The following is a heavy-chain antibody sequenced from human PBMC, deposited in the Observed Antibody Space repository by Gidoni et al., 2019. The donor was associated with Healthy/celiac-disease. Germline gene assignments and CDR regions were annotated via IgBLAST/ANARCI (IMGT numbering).Heavy chain of an antibody. V-gene: IGHV4-4*07. J-gene: IGHJ6*02. D-gene: IGHD7-27*01. Sequence: QVQLQESGPGLVKPSATLSLTCTVSGGSISSYYWSWIRQPAGKGLEWIGRIYTSGSTTYNPSLKSRVTMSVDTSKNQFSLKLSSVTAADTAVYYCAREWGRVGIDYYYGMDVWGQGTTVTVSS. CDR2: IYTSGST. CDR3: AREWGRVGIDYYYGMDV. CDR1: GGSISSYY.